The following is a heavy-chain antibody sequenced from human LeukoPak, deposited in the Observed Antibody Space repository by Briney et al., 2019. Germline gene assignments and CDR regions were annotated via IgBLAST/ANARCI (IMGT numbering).Heavy chain of an antibody. CDR1: GGSISSSSYY. Sequence: PSETLSLTCTVSGGSISSSSYYWGWIRQPPGKGPEWIGSIYYSGSTYYNPSLKSRVTISVDTSKNQFSLKLSSVTAADTAVYYCARVFYDSSGYYPRSTGAFDIWGQGTMVTVSS. V-gene: IGHV4-39*01. J-gene: IGHJ3*02. D-gene: IGHD3-22*01. CDR3: ARVFYDSSGYYPRSTGAFDI. CDR2: IYYSGST.